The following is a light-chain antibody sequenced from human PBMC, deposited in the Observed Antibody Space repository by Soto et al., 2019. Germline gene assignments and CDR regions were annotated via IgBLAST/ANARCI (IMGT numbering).Light chain of an antibody. V-gene: IGKV1-6*01. CDR2: AAS. CDR1: QAIRDD. J-gene: IGKJ1*01. Sequence: AIQMTQSPSSLSASVGDRVTITCRASQAIRDDLGWYQQKPGKAPKLLIYAASILQSGVSSRFSGSGSGTDFALTISSLKPEDFATYYCLQDYNYPRTFGQGTRVEVK. CDR3: LQDYNYPRT.